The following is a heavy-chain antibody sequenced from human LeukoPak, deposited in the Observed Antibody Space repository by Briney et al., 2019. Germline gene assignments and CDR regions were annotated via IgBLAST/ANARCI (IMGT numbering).Heavy chain of an antibody. V-gene: IGHV3-66*01. Sequence: PGGSLRLSCEAFGFSVTNNYLSWVRQPPGKGLEWVSVIHSGGRTKYAASVRDRFTISRDPAKNTVCLQMNSLRVDDTAAYYCARPGSASGYWVQWGQGTLVTVSS. CDR2: IHSGGRT. CDR3: ARPGSASGYWVQ. CDR1: GFSVTNNY. J-gene: IGHJ4*02. D-gene: IGHD3-3*01.